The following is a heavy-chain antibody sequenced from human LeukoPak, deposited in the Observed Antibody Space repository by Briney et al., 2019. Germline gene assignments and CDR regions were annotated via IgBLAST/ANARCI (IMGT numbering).Heavy chain of an antibody. J-gene: IGHJ4*02. CDR1: GYTFTSYG. V-gene: IGHV1-69*13. CDR2: IIPIFGTA. Sequence: AASVKVSCKASGYTFTSYGISWVRQAPGQGLEWMGGIIPIFGTANYAQKFQGRVTITADESTSTAYMELSSLRSEDTAVYYCASEERAVATYWGQGTLVTVSS. D-gene: IGHD6-19*01. CDR3: ASEERAVATY.